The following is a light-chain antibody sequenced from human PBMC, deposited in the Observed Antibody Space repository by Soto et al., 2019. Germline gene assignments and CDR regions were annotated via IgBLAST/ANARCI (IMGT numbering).Light chain of an antibody. CDR1: SSNIGAGYD. CDR3: TSFTSGSTLYV. V-gene: IGLV1-40*01. CDR2: GNS. Sequence: SVLTQPPSVSGAPGQRVTISCTGSSSNIGAGYDVHWYQQLPGTAPKLLIYGNSNRPSGVPDRFSGSKSGTSASLTISGLQAEDEADYYCTSFTSGSTLYVFGTGTKLTVL. J-gene: IGLJ1*01.